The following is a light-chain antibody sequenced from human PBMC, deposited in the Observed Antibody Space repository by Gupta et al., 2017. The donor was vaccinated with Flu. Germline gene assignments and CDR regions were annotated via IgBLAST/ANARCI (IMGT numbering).Light chain of an antibody. Sequence: KTARITCEGNNIDSKSVHWYQQRPGQAPGLVVYDDSDRHSGTPERFSGSNSGNTATLTVSGVEAGEEADYYCQVWDTSSGHSWVFGGGTKLTVL. CDR1: NIDSKS. J-gene: IGLJ3*02. V-gene: IGLV3-21*03. CDR2: DDS. CDR3: QVWDTSSGHSWV.